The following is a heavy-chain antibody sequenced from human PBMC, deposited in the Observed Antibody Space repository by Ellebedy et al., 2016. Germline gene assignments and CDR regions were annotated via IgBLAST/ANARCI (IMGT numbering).Heavy chain of an antibody. CDR2: ITPDGSQK. V-gene: IGHV3-7*05. CDR3: ARGWCNSARCNGFDY. J-gene: IGHJ4*02. Sequence: GGSLRLSXAASGFTFTRHWMTWARQAPGKGLEWVAHITPDGSQKYFGDSVKGRFTISRDSAKNSQYLQMNSLRAEDTALYYCARGWCNSARCNGFDYWGQGTLVTVSS. CDR1: GFTFTRHW. D-gene: IGHD2/OR15-2a*01.